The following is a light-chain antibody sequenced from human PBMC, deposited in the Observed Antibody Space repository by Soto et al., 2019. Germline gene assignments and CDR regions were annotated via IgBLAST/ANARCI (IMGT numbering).Light chain of an antibody. V-gene: IGKV3-20*01. CDR1: QSVSSSY. Sequence: EIVLTQSPGTLSLSPGERATVSCRASQSVSSSYLAWYQQKPGQAPRLLIYGASSRATGIPDRFSGSGSGTDFTLIISRLEPEDFAVYYCQQYGSSHMYTFGQGTKLEIK. CDR2: GAS. J-gene: IGKJ2*01. CDR3: QQYGSSHMYT.